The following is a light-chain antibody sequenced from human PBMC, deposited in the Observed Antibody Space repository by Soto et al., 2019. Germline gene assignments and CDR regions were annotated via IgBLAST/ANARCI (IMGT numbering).Light chain of an antibody. CDR1: QSVSAW. V-gene: IGKV1-5*01. Sequence: DIQMTQSPSTLSASVGDRVTISCRASQSVSAWLAWYQQKPGKAPKLLISDASSLKSGVPSRFSGSGYGTDLNLTISRIQTEDYANYYCKQYITHPYTLGQGTKVDIK. J-gene: IGKJ2*01. CDR2: DAS. CDR3: KQYITHPYT.